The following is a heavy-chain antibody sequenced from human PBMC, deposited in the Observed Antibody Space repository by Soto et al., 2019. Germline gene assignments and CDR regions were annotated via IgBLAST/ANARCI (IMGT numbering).Heavy chain of an antibody. CDR3: ARVGATTGKTANDY. D-gene: IGHD1-26*01. J-gene: IGHJ4*02. Sequence: QIQLVQSGAEVKKPGASVKVSCKASGYTFDDYGISWVRQAPGQGLGWMGWISPYNGNTDYAQTVXGXVTXTTDTSTSTAYMELRSLRSDDTAVYYCARVGATTGKTANDYWGQGTLVTVSS. CDR1: GYTFDDYG. V-gene: IGHV1-18*01. CDR2: ISPYNGNT.